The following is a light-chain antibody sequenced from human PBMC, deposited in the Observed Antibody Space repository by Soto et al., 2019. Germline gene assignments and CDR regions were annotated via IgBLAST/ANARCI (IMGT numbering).Light chain of an antibody. CDR2: GAS. J-gene: IGKJ4*01. CDR3: QQYGNSPVT. Sequence: EIVLTQSPATLSVSPGERATLSCRASQIVTTNMAWYQQKPGQSPRLLIYGASIRATGIPDRFSGSGSGTDFTLTISRLEPEDFAVFYCQQYGNSPVTFGGGTKVDIK. CDR1: QIVTTN. V-gene: IGKV3-20*01.